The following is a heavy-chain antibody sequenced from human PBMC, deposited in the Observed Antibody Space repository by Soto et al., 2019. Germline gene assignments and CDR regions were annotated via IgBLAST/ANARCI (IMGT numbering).Heavy chain of an antibody. CDR1: GGSISSGGYY. CDR2: IYYSGNT. CDR3: ARVANLYYYDSSGYGFAFDI. D-gene: IGHD3-22*01. Sequence: SETLSLTCTVSGGSISSGGYYWSWIRQHPGKGLEWIGYIYYSGNTYYNPSLKSRVTISVDTSKNQFSLKLSSVTAADTAVYYCARVANLYYYDSSGYGFAFDIWGQGTMVT. V-gene: IGHV4-31*03. J-gene: IGHJ3*02.